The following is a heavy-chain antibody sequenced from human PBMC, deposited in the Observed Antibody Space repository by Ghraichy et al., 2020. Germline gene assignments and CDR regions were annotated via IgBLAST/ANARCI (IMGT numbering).Heavy chain of an antibody. Sequence: SETLSLTCTVSGCSISSGGYYWSWIRQHPGKGLEWIGYIYYSGITYYNPSLKRLVTISVDTSKNQFSLKLSSVTAADTAVYYCARDHDVPYYYGSGSYLSKNYYYYGMDVWGQGTTVTVSS. D-gene: IGHD3-10*01. CDR1: GCSISSGGYY. V-gene: IGHV4-31*01. CDR2: IYYSGIT. CDR3: ARDHDVPYYYGSGSYLSKNYYYYGMDV. J-gene: IGHJ6*02.